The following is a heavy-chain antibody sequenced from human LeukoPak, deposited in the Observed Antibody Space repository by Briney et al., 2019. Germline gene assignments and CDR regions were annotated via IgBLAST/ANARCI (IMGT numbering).Heavy chain of an antibody. Sequence: PGGTLRLSCAASGFSFSIYSMNWVRQAPGKGLGLVSSISSSSSYIYYADSVKGRFTISRDNAKNSLYLQMDSLRAEDTAVYYCARAYYGSGTSHFDSWGQGTLVTVSS. CDR1: GFSFSIYS. CDR2: ISSSSSYI. CDR3: ARAYYGSGTSHFDS. D-gene: IGHD3-10*01. J-gene: IGHJ4*02. V-gene: IGHV3-21*01.